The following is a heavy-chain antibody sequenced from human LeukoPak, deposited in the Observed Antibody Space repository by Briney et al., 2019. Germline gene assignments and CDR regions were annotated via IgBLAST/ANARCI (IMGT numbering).Heavy chain of an antibody. CDR2: INPNSGGT. J-gene: IGHJ4*02. V-gene: IGHV1-2*02. CDR3: ARDLGFLEWLLYNY. Sequence: ASVKVSCEASGYTFTGYYMHWVRQAPGQGLEWMGWINPNSGGTNYAQKFQGRVTMTRDTSISTAYMELSKLRSDDTAVYYCARDLGFLEWLLYNYWGQGTLVTVSS. D-gene: IGHD3-3*01. CDR1: GYTFTGYY.